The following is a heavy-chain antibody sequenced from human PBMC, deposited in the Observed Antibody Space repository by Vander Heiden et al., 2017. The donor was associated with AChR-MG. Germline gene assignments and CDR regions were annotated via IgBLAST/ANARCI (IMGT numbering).Heavy chain of an antibody. CDR1: GGSFSGYY. D-gene: IGHD2-2*01. V-gene: IGHV4-34*01. CDR3: ARHRSQGVVVPAAKRYGMDV. J-gene: IGHJ6*02. CDR2: INHSGST. Sequence: QVQLQQWGAGLLKPSETLSLTCAVYGGSFSGYYWGWIRQPPGKGLEWIGEINHSGSTNYNPSLKSRVTISVDTSKNQFSLKLSSVTAADTAVYYCARHRSQGVVVPAAKRYGMDVWGQGTTVTVSS.